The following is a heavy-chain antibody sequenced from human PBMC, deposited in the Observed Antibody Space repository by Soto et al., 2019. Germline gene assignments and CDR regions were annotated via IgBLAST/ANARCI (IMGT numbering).Heavy chain of an antibody. CDR1: GFTFSSYA. CDR2: ISGSGGST. D-gene: IGHD3-22*01. Sequence: GGSLRLSCAASGFTFSSYAMSWVRQAPGKGLEWASAISGSGGSTYYADSVKGRFTISRDNSKSTLYMQMNSLRAEDTAVYYCAKSTDYYYDSSGYVGAFDIWGQGKMVTVSS. V-gene: IGHV3-23*01. CDR3: AKSTDYYYDSSGYVGAFDI. J-gene: IGHJ3*02.